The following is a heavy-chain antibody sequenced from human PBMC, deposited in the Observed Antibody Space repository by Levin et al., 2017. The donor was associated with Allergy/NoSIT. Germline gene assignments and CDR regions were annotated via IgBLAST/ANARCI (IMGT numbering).Heavy chain of an antibody. CDR2: INPNSGGT. CDR3: ARGGRVTGTTRAFDI. D-gene: IGHD1-20*01. J-gene: IGHJ3*02. CDR1: GYTFTGYY. V-gene: IGHV1-2*02. Sequence: PGASVKVSCKASGYTFTGYYMHWVRQAPGQGLEWMGWINPNSGGTNYAQKFQGRVTMTRDTSISTAYMELSRLRSDDTAVYYCARGGRVTGTTRAFDIWGQGTMVTVSS.